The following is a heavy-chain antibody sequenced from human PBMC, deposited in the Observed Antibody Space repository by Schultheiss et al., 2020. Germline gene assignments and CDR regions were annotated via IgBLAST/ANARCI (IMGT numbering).Heavy chain of an antibody. CDR2: IWYDGSNK. J-gene: IGHJ4*02. CDR3: AREGPYDFWSGYQYYFDY. Sequence: GSLRLSCAAAGFTFSSYGMHWVRQAPGKGLEWVAVIWYDGSNKYYADSVKGRFTISRDNSKNTLYLQMNSLRAEDTAVYYCAREGPYDFWSGYQYYFDYWGQGTLVTVSS. CDR1: GFTFSSYG. D-gene: IGHD3-3*01. V-gene: IGHV3-33*01.